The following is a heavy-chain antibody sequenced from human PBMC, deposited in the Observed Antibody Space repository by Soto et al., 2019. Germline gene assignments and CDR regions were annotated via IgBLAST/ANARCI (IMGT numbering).Heavy chain of an antibody. V-gene: IGHV4-31*03. D-gene: IGHD6-19*01. CDR3: ARDGRGRGIAVAGRFWYFDL. Sequence: QVQLQESGPGLAKPSQTLSLTCTVSGASISSGGYYWNWIRQHPGKGLEWIGYIYYSGSTYYNPSLKSRVTISVDTSKNEFSLKLSSVTAADTAVYYCARDGRGRGIAVAGRFWYFDLWGRGTLVTVSS. J-gene: IGHJ2*01. CDR2: IYYSGST. CDR1: GASISSGGYY.